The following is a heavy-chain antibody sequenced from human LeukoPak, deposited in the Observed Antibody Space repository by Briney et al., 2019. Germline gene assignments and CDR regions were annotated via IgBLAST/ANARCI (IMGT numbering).Heavy chain of an antibody. CDR3: ANRHDSSGYFFNC. CDR2: VSESGSNR. J-gene: IGHJ4*02. V-gene: IGHV3-23*01. D-gene: IGHD3-22*01. Sequence: GGSLRLSCVVSGFTFTRYVMSWVRQAPGKGLEWVSSVSESGSNRYYADSVKGRFSISRDNSKNMLYLQIGSLRTEDTATYYCANRHDSSGYFFNCWGQGTLVTVSS. CDR1: GFTFTRYV.